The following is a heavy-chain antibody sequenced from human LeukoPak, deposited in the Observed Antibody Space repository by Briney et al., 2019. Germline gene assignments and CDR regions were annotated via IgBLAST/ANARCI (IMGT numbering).Heavy chain of an antibody. J-gene: IGHJ4*02. Sequence: GGSLRLSCAASGFTFSSYTMHWVRQAPGKGLEYVSAISANGGSAHYASSVRGRFTISRDNSKNTLYLQMGSLRAEDMAVYFCARAPQYYGSGLYYFDYWGQGTLVTVSS. CDR1: GFTFSSYT. CDR2: ISANGGSA. CDR3: ARAPQYYGSGLYYFDY. D-gene: IGHD3-10*01. V-gene: IGHV3-64*01.